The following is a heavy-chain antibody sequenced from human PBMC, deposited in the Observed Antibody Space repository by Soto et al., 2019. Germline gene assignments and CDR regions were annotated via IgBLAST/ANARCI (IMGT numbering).Heavy chain of an antibody. J-gene: IGHJ6*02. V-gene: IGHV3-74*01. D-gene: IGHD4-4*01. Sequence: EVQLVESGGGLVQPGGSLRLSCAASGFTFSSYWMHWVRQAPGKGLVWVSRINSDGSSTSYADSVKGRFTISRDNAKNTLYLQMNSLRAEDTAVYYCTTKREYSNQPYYYYYYGMDVWGQGTTVTVSS. CDR2: INSDGSST. CDR3: TTKREYSNQPYYYYYYGMDV. CDR1: GFTFSSYW.